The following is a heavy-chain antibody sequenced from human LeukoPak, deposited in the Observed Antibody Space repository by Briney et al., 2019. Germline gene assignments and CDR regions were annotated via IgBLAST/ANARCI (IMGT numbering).Heavy chain of an antibody. CDR3: VRVACSGATCYGGSWFDP. D-gene: IGHD2-15*01. Sequence: PSETLSLTCTVSGYSISSGYYWGWIRQPAGQGLEWIGRIYTSGSTNYNPSLKSRVTMSVDTSKSQFSLTLTSVTAADTAVYYCVRVACSGATCYGGSWFDPWGQGILVTVSS. J-gene: IGHJ5*02. CDR1: GYSISSGYY. CDR2: IYTSGST. V-gene: IGHV4-4*07.